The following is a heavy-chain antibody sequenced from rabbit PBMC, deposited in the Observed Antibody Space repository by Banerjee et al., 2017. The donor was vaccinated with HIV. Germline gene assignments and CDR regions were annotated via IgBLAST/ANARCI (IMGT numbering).Heavy chain of an antibody. V-gene: IGHV1S45*01. D-gene: IGHD7-1*01. CDR3: ARDLGGYAGYGDL. CDR2: IYTTSGFT. Sequence: QEQLEESGGDLVKPEGSLTLTCTASGFSFSSSDYMCWVRQAPGKGLEWIACIYTTSGFTYYASGPKGRFTISKTSSTTVTLHMTSLTAADTATYFCARDLGGYAGYGDLWGQGTLVTVS. J-gene: IGHJ4*01. CDR1: GFSFSSSDY.